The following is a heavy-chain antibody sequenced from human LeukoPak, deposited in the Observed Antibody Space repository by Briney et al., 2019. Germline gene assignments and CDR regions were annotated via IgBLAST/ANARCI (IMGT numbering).Heavy chain of an antibody. D-gene: IGHD4-17*01. J-gene: IGHJ4*02. CDR2: INPNSGGT. CDR1: GYTFTGYY. CDR3: ARGVTTTIPPIY. Sequence: ASVKVSCKASGYTFTGYYMHRVRQAPGQGLEWMGWINPNSGGTNYAQKFQGRVTMTRDTSISTAYMELSRLRSDDTAVYYCARGVTTTIPPIYWGQGTLVTVSS. V-gene: IGHV1-2*02.